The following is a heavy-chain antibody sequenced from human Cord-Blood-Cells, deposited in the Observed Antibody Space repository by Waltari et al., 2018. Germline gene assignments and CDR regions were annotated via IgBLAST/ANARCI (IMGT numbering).Heavy chain of an antibody. J-gene: IGHJ3*02. V-gene: IGHV1-18*01. D-gene: IGHD3-3*01. Sequence: QVQLVTSGAEVKTPGACVRFSCKASGYTFTSYGISSVRQAHGQGREWMGWISAYNGNTHYAQKLQGRVTMTTDTSTITADMELRSLRLDDTAVYYGARPTYYDLGSGYDDSFDIWGQGTMVTVSS. CDR1: GYTFTSYG. CDR3: ARPTYYDLGSGYDDSFDI. CDR2: ISAYNGNT.